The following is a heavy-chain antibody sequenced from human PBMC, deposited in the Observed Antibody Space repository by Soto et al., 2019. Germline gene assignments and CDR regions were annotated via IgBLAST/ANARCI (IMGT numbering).Heavy chain of an antibody. J-gene: IGHJ6*02. Sequence: EVQLVESGGGLVKPGGSLRLSCAASGFTFSSYSMNWVRQAPGKGLEWFSSISSSSSYIYYADSVKGRFTISRDNAKNPLYLQMNRLRAEDTAVDYCARDRLDTSSYYYYYGLDVWGQGTTVTVSS. V-gene: IGHV3-21*01. CDR3: ARDRLDTSSYYYYYGLDV. CDR2: ISSSSSYI. D-gene: IGHD5-18*01. CDR1: GFTFSSYS.